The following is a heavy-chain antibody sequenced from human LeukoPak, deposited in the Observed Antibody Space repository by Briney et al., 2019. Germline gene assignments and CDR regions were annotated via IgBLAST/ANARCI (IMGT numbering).Heavy chain of an antibody. Sequence: GRSLRLSCTASGFTFGDYGMSWVRQAPGKGLEWVSYISSSGSTILYADSVKGRFTISRDNAKNSLFLQMNSLRAGDTAVYYCAREKASTTGTTDYDYWGQGTLVTVSS. CDR1: GFTFGDYG. V-gene: IGHV3-48*03. CDR2: ISSSGSTI. CDR3: AREKASTTGTTDYDY. D-gene: IGHD1-1*01. J-gene: IGHJ4*02.